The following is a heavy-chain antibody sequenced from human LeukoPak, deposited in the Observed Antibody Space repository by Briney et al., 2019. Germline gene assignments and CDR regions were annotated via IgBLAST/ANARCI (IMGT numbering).Heavy chain of an antibody. CDR3: ARHYDFWSGYYVDY. Sequence: PSETLSLTCTVPGGSISSSSYYWGWIRQPPGKGLEWIGSIYYSGSTYYNPSLKSRVTISVDTSKNQFSLKLSSVTAADTAVYYCARHYDFWSGYYVDYWGQGTLVTVSS. V-gene: IGHV4-39*01. CDR2: IYYSGST. CDR1: GGSISSSSYY. J-gene: IGHJ4*02. D-gene: IGHD3-3*01.